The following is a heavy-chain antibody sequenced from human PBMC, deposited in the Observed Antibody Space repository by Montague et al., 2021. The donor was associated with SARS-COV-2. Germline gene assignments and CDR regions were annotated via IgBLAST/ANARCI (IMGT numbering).Heavy chain of an antibody. J-gene: IGHJ4*02. CDR3: ARGPFWSAAPDY. CDR2: IYYSGTT. V-gene: IGHV4-59*01. Sequence: SETRSLTCTLSGGSISTYYWNWIRQPPGKGLEWIGYIYYSGTTYYNPSLKSRATISVETSKNQFSLSLTSVTAADTAVYYCARGPFWSAAPDYWGQGILVTVAS. CDR1: GGSISTYY. D-gene: IGHD3-3*01.